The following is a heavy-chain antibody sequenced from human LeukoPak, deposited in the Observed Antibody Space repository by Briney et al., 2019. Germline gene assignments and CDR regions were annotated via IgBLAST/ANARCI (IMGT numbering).Heavy chain of an antibody. V-gene: IGHV1-2*02. Sequence: GASVKVSCKASGYTFTGYYMHWVRQAPGQGLEWKGWINPNSGGTNYAQKFQGMVTMTRDTSISTAYMELSRLRSDDTAVYYCARDWWGAKLGYWGQGTLVTVSS. CDR2: INPNSGGT. CDR3: ARDWWGAKLGY. CDR1: GYTFTGYY. J-gene: IGHJ4*02. D-gene: IGHD1-26*01.